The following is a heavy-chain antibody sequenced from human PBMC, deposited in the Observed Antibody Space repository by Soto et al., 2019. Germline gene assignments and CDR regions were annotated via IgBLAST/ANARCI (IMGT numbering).Heavy chain of an antibody. Sequence: PGGSLRLSCAASGFTFSSYGMHWVRQAPGKGLEWVAVIWYDGSNKYYADSVKGRFTISRDNSKNTVYLQMNSLRAEDTAVYYCASEYCIGGSCHYYGIHVWGPGPIGTVSS. CDR3: ASEYCIGGSCHYYGIHV. V-gene: IGHV3-33*01. D-gene: IGHD2-15*01. CDR2: IWYDGSNK. J-gene: IGHJ6*02. CDR1: GFTFSSYG.